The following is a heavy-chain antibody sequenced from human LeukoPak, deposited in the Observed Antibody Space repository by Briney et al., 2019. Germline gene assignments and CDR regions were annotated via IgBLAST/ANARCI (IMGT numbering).Heavy chain of an antibody. CDR2: ISYDGSNK. Sequence: GGSLRVSCAASGFTFSSYAMHWVRQAPGKGLEWVAVISYDGSNKYYADSVKGRFTISRDNSKNTLYLQMNSLRAEDTAVYYCARGQWQLDYWGQGTLVTVSS. V-gene: IGHV3-30-3*01. CDR1: GFTFSSYA. J-gene: IGHJ4*02. D-gene: IGHD6-19*01. CDR3: ARGQWQLDY.